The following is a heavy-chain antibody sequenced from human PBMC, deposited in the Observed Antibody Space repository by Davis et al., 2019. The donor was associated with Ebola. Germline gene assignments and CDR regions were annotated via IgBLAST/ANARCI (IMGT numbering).Heavy chain of an antibody. Sequence: GSLRLSCTISGDSMSSSYWSWIRQSPGKGLEWVGDIFYSESTKNTNYNPSLKSRVTMSVEKSKNQISLRLNSVTAADTAVYYCARLNQLLSHWFDPWGQGTLVTVSS. CDR3: ARLNQLLSHWFDP. V-gene: IGHV4-59*01. CDR1: GDSMSSSY. J-gene: IGHJ5*02. CDR2: IFYSEST. D-gene: IGHD2-2*01.